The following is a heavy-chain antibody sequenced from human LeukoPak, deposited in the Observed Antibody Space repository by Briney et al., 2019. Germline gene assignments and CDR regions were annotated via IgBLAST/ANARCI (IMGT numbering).Heavy chain of an antibody. CDR2: IYYSGNT. Sequence: SETLSLTCAVYGGSFSGYYWSWIRQPPGKGLEWIGYIYYSGNTNYNPSLKSRVTISVDTSKNQFSLKLNSVTAADTAVYYCARLGGQQQLVLTSYYGMDVWGQGTTVTVSS. CDR1: GGSFSGYY. D-gene: IGHD6-13*01. J-gene: IGHJ6*02. V-gene: IGHV4-59*01. CDR3: ARLGGQQQLVLTSYYGMDV.